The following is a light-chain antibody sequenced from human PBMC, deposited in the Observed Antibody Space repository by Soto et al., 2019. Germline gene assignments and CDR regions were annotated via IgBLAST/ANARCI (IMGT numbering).Light chain of an antibody. J-gene: IGKJ1*01. CDR3: QQYNSYSPT. CDR2: HAS. V-gene: IGKV1-5*01. CDR1: QSISNW. Sequence: DIQMTQSPSTLPASVGDRVPISGRASQSISNWLAWYQQTPGTAPKVLIYHASNLQSGVPSRFRGSGSGTECTLTISRLQTDDFETYYCQQYNSYSPTFGQGTKVDI.